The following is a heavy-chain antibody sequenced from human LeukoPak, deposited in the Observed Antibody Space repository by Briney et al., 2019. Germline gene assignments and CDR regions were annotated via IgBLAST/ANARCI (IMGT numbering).Heavy chain of an antibody. J-gene: IGHJ4*02. Sequence: GGSLRLSCAASGFSCSTCSMNWVRQAPGKGLEWVSSITSSSSYIYYADSVKGRFTIYRDNAKNSLYLQMNSLRAEDTTVYYCARRGGDGYNLPDYWGQGTLVTVSS. CDR2: ITSSSSYI. V-gene: IGHV3-21*01. CDR3: ARRGGDGYNLPDY. CDR1: GFSCSTCS. D-gene: IGHD5-24*01.